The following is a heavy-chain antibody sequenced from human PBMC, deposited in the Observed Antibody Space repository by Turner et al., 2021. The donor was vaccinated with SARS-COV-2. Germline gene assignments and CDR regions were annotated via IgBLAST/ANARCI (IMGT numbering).Heavy chain of an antibody. D-gene: IGHD4-17*01. V-gene: IGHV1-69*06. CDR1: GYTFTGYY. CDR2: IIPIFGTA. J-gene: IGHJ4*02. CDR3: ARRIYGGLDY. Sequence: QVQLVQSGAEVKKPGASVKVSCKASGYTFTGYYMHWVRQAPGQGLEWMGGIIPIFGTANYAQKFQGRVTITADKSTSTVYMELSSLRSEDTAVYYCARRIYGGLDYWGQGTLVTVSS.